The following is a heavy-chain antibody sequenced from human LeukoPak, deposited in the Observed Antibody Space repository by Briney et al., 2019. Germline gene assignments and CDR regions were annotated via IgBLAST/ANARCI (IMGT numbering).Heavy chain of an antibody. CDR2: IFPSGGEI. Sequence: GGSLRLSCAASGFSLSNYWMTWVRQAPGKGLEWVSSIFPSGGEIHYADSVRGRFTISRDNSKSTLSLQMNSLRAEDTAIYYCATYRQVLLPFESWGQGTLVTVSS. J-gene: IGHJ4*02. V-gene: IGHV3-23*01. CDR3: ATYRQVLLPFES. CDR1: GFSLSNYW. D-gene: IGHD2-8*02.